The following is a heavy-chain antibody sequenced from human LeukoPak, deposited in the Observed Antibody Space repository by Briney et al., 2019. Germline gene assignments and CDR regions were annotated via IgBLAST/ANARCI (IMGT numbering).Heavy chain of an antibody. CDR3: ARAGLWYDAFDI. J-gene: IGHJ3*02. D-gene: IGHD3-10*01. V-gene: IGHV3-23*01. CDR1: GFTFSSYA. CDR2: ISGSGGST. Sequence: GGSLRLSCAASGFTFSSYAMSWVRQAPGKGLEWASAISGSGGSTYYADSVKGRFTISKDNSKNTLYLQMNSLRAEDTAVYYCARAGLWYDAFDIWGQGTMVTVSS.